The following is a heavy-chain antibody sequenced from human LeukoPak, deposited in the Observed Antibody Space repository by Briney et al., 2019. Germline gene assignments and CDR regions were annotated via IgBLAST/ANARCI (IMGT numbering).Heavy chain of an antibody. Sequence: GSLRLSCAASGFTVSSNYMTWIRQPPGKGLEWIGSIYYSGSTYYNPSLKSRVTISVDTSKNQFSLKLSSVTAADTAVYYCARLSIALWFGDPIDMDVWGKGTTVTISS. V-gene: IGHV4-39*01. D-gene: IGHD3-10*01. CDR2: IYYSGST. CDR3: ARLSIALWFGDPIDMDV. J-gene: IGHJ6*03. CDR1: GFTVSSNY.